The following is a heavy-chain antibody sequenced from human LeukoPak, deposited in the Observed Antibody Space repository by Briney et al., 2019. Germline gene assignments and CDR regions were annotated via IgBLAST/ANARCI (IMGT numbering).Heavy chain of an antibody. V-gene: IGHV3-53*05. CDR3: ARGYSSSWLGYFDY. CDR2: ISGGGST. J-gene: IGHJ4*02. CDR1: GFTVSDNY. Sequence: GGSLRLSCAASGFTVSDNYTSWVRQAPGKGLEWVSAISGGGSTYYADSVKGRFTISRDTSKNTVYLQMNSLGAEDTAFYYCARGYSSSWLGYFDYWGQGTLVTVSS. D-gene: IGHD6-13*01.